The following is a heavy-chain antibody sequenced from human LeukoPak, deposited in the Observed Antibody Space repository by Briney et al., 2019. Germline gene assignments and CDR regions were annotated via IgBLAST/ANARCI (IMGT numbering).Heavy chain of an antibody. CDR3: ARGLYSYGHTSYFDY. J-gene: IGHJ4*02. Sequence: PGGSLRLSCAASGFTVDSYYMSWVRQAPGKGLEWVSVIYSGGNTYYADSVKGRFTISRDNSKNTLYLQMNSLRAEDTAVYYCARGLYSYGHTSYFDYWGRGALVTVSS. CDR2: IYSGGNT. D-gene: IGHD5-18*01. V-gene: IGHV3-66*01. CDR1: GFTVDSYY.